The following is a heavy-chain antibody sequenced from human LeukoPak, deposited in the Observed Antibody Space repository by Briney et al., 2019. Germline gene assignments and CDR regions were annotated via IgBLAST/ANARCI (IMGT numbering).Heavy chain of an antibody. D-gene: IGHD3-10*01. CDR1: GGTFSSYA. CDR3: ARYYGSGSPFDY. CDR2: IIPIFGTA. J-gene: IGHJ4*02. V-gene: IGHV1-69*05. Sequence: SVKVSCKASGGTFSSYAISWVRQAPGQGLEWMGGIIPIFGTANYAQKFQGRVTITTDESTSTAYMELSSLRSEDTAVYYCARYYGSGSPFDYWGQGTLVTVSS.